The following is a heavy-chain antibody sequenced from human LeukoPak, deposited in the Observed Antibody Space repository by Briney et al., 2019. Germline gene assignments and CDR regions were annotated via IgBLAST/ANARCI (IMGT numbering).Heavy chain of an antibody. CDR3: ASDLYSSGWYPIPFDC. V-gene: IGHV1-2*02. J-gene: IGHJ4*02. CDR2: INPNSGGT. Sequence: ASVKVSCKASGYTFTGYYMHWVRQAPGQGLEWMGWINPNSGGTNYAQKFQGRVTMTRDTSISTAYMELSRLRSDDTAVYYCASDLYSSGWYPIPFDCWGQGTLVTVSS. CDR1: GYTFTGYY. D-gene: IGHD6-19*01.